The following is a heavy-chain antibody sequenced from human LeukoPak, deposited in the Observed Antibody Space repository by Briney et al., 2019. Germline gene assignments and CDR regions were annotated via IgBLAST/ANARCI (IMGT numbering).Heavy chain of an antibody. V-gene: IGHV4-39*07. Sequence: SETLSLTCTVSGGSISSSSYYWGWIRQPPGKGLEWIGSIYYSGSTYYNPSLKSRVTISVDTSKNQFSLKLSSVTAADTAVYYCAREQRDIQLWSHYFDYWGQGTLVTVSS. CDR2: IYYSGST. CDR1: GGSISSSSYY. J-gene: IGHJ4*02. D-gene: IGHD5-18*01. CDR3: AREQRDIQLWSHYFDY.